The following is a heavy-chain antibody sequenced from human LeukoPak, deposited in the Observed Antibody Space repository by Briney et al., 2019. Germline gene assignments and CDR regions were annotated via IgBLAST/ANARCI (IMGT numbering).Heavy chain of an antibody. J-gene: IGHJ4*02. V-gene: IGHV3-43*01. CDR2: ISWDGGTT. Sequence: GGSLRLSCAASGFTFSSYAMHWVRQAPGKGLEWVSLISWDGGTTYYTDSVKGRFTISRDNSKNSLYLQLNSLRTEDTALYYCAKESVVTAAFDYWGQGTLVTVSS. CDR1: GFTFSSYA. CDR3: AKESVVTAAFDY. D-gene: IGHD2-21*02.